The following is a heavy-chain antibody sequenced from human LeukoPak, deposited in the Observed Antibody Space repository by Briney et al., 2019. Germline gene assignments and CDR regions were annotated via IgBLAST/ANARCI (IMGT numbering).Heavy chain of an antibody. Sequence: SETLSLTCTVSGGSISSSSYYWGWIRQPPGKGLEWIGSIYYSGSTYYNPSLKSRVTISVDTSKNQFSLKLSSVTAADTAVYYCARTRRGGEAFDYWGQGTLVTVSS. CDR1: GGSISSSSYY. CDR3: ARTRRGGEAFDY. D-gene: IGHD2-21*01. J-gene: IGHJ4*02. V-gene: IGHV4-39*07. CDR2: IYYSGST.